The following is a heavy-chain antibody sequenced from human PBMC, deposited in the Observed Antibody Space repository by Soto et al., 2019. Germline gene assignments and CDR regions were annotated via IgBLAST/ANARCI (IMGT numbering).Heavy chain of an antibody. CDR3: ARGAAGDDWYFDL. J-gene: IGHJ2*01. Sequence: QVQLQQWGAGLLKPSETLSLTCAVYGGSFSGYYWSWIRQPPGKGLEWIGEINHSGSTNYNPSLKSRVTRSVDTSKNQFSLKLSSVTAADTAVYYCARGAAGDDWYFDLWGRGTLVTVSS. CDR2: INHSGST. CDR1: GGSFSGYY. D-gene: IGHD6-25*01. V-gene: IGHV4-34*01.